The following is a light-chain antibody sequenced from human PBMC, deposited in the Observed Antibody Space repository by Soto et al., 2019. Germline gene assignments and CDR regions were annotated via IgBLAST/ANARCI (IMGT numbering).Light chain of an antibody. CDR3: PHSTNRPIT. CDR1: QRVGSE. V-gene: IGKV3-15*01. CDR2: DAS. J-gene: IGKJ5*01. Sequence: SLSLATVSVYKGEKATLSCRASQRVGSELAWYQQKPGQGPRLLIYDASARALATPARFEGSESGTEFTLTITSLQSDDCTLYCSPHSTNRPITSGQ.